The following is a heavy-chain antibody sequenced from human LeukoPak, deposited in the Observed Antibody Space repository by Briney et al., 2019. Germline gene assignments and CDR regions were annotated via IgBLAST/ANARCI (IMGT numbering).Heavy chain of an antibody. CDR3: ARDLPAVAGTGGDP. D-gene: IGHD6-19*01. J-gene: IGHJ5*02. Sequence: GGSLRLSCAASGFTVSSSYMYWVRQAPGKGLEWVSFFYRGETTYYAESVRGRFTISRDNAKNTLYLQMNSLRAKDTAVYYCARDLPAVAGTGGDPWGQGTLVTVSS. V-gene: IGHV3-53*01. CDR1: GFTVSSSY. CDR2: FYRGETT.